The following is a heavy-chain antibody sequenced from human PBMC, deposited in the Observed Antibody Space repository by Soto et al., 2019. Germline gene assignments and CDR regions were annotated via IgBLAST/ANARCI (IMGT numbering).Heavy chain of an antibody. Sequence: ASVKVSCKASGGTFSSYAISWVRQAPGQGLEWMGGIIPIFGTANYAQKFQGRVTITADESTSTAYMELSSLRSEDTAVYYCARELGYCSGGSCYDPAGGYYYGMDVWGQGTTVTVSS. CDR3: ARELGYCSGGSCYDPAGGYYYGMDV. D-gene: IGHD2-15*01. CDR2: IIPIFGTA. J-gene: IGHJ6*02. V-gene: IGHV1-69*13. CDR1: GGTFSSYA.